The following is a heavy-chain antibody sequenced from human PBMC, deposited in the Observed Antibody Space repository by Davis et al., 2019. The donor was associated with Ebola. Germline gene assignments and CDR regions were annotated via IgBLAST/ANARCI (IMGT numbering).Heavy chain of an antibody. CDR3: ARDIAMIRGGWFDH. Sequence: AASVKVSCKASGYTFTRYGITWVRQAPGQGLEWMAWISAYNGKTNYAQKIQGRVTMTTDTSTSTAYMELRSLRSDDTAVYYCARDIAMIRGGWFDHWGQGTLVSVSS. V-gene: IGHV1-18*01. D-gene: IGHD3-16*01. CDR1: GYTFTRYG. J-gene: IGHJ5*02. CDR2: ISAYNGKT.